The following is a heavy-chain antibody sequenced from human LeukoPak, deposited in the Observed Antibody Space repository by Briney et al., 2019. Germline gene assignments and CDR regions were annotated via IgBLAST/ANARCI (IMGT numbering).Heavy chain of an antibody. Sequence: GGSLRLSCAASGFTFDDYGMSWVRQAPGKGLEWVSGINWNGGSSGYADSVKGRFTISRGNAKNSLYLQMNSLRAEDTALYHCARGYSYGYYMDVWGKGTTVTVSS. D-gene: IGHD5-18*01. J-gene: IGHJ6*03. V-gene: IGHV3-20*01. CDR1: GFTFDDYG. CDR3: ARGYSYGYYMDV. CDR2: INWNGGSS.